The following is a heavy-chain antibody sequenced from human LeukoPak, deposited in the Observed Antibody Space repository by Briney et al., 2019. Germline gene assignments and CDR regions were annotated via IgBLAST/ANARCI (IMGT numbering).Heavy chain of an antibody. CDR2: INPNSGGT. J-gene: IGHJ4*02. D-gene: IGHD6-13*01. CDR3: ARGLSSSWQYYFDY. V-gene: IGHV1-2*02. CDR1: GYTFTGYY. Sequence: ASVNLSCKASGYTFTGYYMHWVRQAPGQGLEWMGWINPNSGGTNYAQKFQGRVTMTRDTSISTAYMELSRLRSDDTAVYYCARGLSSSWQYYFDYWGQGTLVTVYS.